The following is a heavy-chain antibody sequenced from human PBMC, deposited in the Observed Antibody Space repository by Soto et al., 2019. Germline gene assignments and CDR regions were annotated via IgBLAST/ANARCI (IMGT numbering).Heavy chain of an antibody. D-gene: IGHD3-3*01. CDR3: ARTGGPIWSGSYIDS. CDR1: GGSISSSSYY. J-gene: IGHJ4*02. Sequence: SETLSLTCTVSGGSISSSSYYWGWIRQPPGKGLEWIGSIYYSGSTYYNPSLRSRVTMSLDTSKNQFSLKLSSVTAVDTAVYYCARTGGPIWSGSYIDSWGQGTLVTVS. CDR2: IYYSGST. V-gene: IGHV4-39*07.